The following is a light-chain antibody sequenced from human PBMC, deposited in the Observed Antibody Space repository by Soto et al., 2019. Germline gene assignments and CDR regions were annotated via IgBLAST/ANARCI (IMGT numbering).Light chain of an antibody. CDR1: QTISGNY. CDR2: GAS. Sequence: EIVLTQSPGTLSLSPGDRATLSCRASQTISGNYLVWYQQKPGQAPSSIIYGASTRATGIPDRFSGSGSGTDFTLTINRLEPEDFAVYYCQQYGNSPLTFGGGTKVDIK. J-gene: IGKJ4*01. V-gene: IGKV3-20*01. CDR3: QQYGNSPLT.